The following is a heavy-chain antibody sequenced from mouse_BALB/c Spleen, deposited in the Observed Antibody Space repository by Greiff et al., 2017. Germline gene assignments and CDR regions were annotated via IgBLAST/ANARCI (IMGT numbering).Heavy chain of an antibody. Sequence: QVQLQQSGAELVRPGTSVKVSCKASGYAFTNYLIEWVKQRPGQGLEWIGVINPGSGGTNYNEKFKGKATLTADKSSSTAYMQLSSLTSDDSAVYFCARYYYGYYFDYWGQGTTLTVSS. D-gene: IGHD1-1*01. V-gene: IGHV1-54*01. CDR3: ARYYYGYYFDY. CDR2: INPGSGGT. CDR1: GYAFTNYL. J-gene: IGHJ2*01.